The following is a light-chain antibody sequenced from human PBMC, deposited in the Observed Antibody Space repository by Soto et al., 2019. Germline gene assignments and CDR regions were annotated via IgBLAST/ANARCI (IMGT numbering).Light chain of an antibody. V-gene: IGKV3-15*01. CDR3: QQYNYRPPYT. Sequence: ETVMTPSPATLSMSPGERVTLSCRASQSVSTNVAWYQQKPGQAPRLLIYGASTRATGIPPRFSGSGYATGFTLIISSLQTEDFAVYYCQQYNYRPPYTFGQGTKLEMK. CDR2: GAS. J-gene: IGKJ2*01. CDR1: QSVSTN.